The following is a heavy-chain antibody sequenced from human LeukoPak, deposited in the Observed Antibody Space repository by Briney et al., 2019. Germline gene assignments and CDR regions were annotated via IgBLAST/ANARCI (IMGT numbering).Heavy chain of an antibody. CDR3: ARGSGGDYLPSAFDI. J-gene: IGHJ3*02. V-gene: IGHV3-21*01. Sequence: GGSLRLSCAASGFTFSSYSMNWVRQAPGKGLEWVSSTSSSSSYIYYADSVKGRFTISRDNAKNSLYLQMNSLRAEDTAVYYCARGSGGDYLPSAFDIWGQGTMVTVSS. D-gene: IGHD4-17*01. CDR1: GFTFSSYS. CDR2: TSSSSSYI.